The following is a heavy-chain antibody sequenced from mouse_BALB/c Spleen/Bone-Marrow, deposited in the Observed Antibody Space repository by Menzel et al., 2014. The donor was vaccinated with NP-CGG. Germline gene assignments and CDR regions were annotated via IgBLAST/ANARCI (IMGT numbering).Heavy chain of an antibody. CDR3: ARGDGNYGGAMDY. J-gene: IGHJ4*01. V-gene: IGHV3-6*02. D-gene: IGHD2-1*01. Sequence: VQLKHSGPGLVKPSQSLSLTCSVTGYSITSGYYWNWIRQFPGNKLEWMGYISYDGSNNYNPSLKNRISITRDTSKNQFFLKLNSVTTEDTAAYYCARGDGNYGGAMDYWGQGTSVTVSS. CDR1: GYSITSGYY. CDR2: ISYDGSN.